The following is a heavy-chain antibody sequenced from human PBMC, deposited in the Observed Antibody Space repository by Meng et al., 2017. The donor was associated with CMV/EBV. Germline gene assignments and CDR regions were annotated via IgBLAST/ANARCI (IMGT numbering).Heavy chain of an antibody. V-gene: IGHV3-30-3*01. CDR3: AREGGWGAFDI. Sequence: GGSLRLSCAASGFTFSSYAMHWVRQAPGKGLEWVAVISYDGSNKYYADSVKGRFTISRDNSKNTLYLQMNSLRAEDTAVYYCAREGGWGAFDIWGQGTMVTVSS. J-gene: IGHJ3*02. D-gene: IGHD3-16*01. CDR1: GFTFSSYA. CDR2: ISYDGSNK.